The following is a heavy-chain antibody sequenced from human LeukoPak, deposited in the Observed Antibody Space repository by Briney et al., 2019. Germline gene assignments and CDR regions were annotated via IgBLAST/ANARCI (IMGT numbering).Heavy chain of an antibody. V-gene: IGHV1-8*01. Sequence: ASVKVSCKASGYTFTSYDINWVRQAPGQGLEWMGWMNPNSGNTGYAQKFQGRVTMTRNTSISTAYMELSSLRSEDTAVYYCASLIQYDFWSGYRAFDPWGQGTLVTVSS. CDR3: ASLIQYDFWSGYRAFDP. J-gene: IGHJ5*02. CDR1: GYTFTSYD. D-gene: IGHD3-3*01. CDR2: MNPNSGNT.